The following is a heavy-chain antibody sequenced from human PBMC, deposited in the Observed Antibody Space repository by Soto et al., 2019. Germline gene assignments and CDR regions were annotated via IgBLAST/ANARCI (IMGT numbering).Heavy chain of an antibody. CDR3: ARLVFTAMAPYYYYYGMDV. D-gene: IGHD5-18*01. V-gene: IGHV4-39*01. CDR2: IYYSGST. CDR1: GGSISSSSYY. Sequence: QLQLQESGPGLVKPSETLSLTCTVSGGSISSSSYYWGWIRQPPGKGLEWIGSIYYSGSTYYNPSLKSRVTISVDTSKNQFSLKLSSVTAADTAVYYCARLVFTAMAPYYYYYGMDVWGQGTTVTVSS. J-gene: IGHJ6*02.